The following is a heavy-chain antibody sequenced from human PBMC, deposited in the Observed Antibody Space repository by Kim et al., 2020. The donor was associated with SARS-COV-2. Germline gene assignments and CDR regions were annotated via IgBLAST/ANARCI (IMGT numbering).Heavy chain of an antibody. D-gene: IGHD3-10*01. V-gene: IGHV3-74*01. Sequence: GGSLRLSCAASGFSFSSYWMHCVRQVPGKGLVWVSRTNEDGSTTNYADSVRGRFTISRDNAENTLFLQMNSLTAEDTAVYYCARDLSGAADYWGQGTLVTVSS. CDR3: ARDLSGAADY. CDR1: GFSFSSYW. CDR2: TNEDGSTT. J-gene: IGHJ4*02.